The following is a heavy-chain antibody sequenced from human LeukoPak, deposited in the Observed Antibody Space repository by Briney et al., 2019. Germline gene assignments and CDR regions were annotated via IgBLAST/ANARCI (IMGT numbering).Heavy chain of an antibody. V-gene: IGHV3-30-3*01. Sequence: GGSLRLSCAASGFTFSSYAMHWVRQAPGKGLEWVAVISYDGSNKYYADSVKGRFTISRDNSKNTLYLQMNSLRAEDTAVYYCARDKVIVVVITSYYFDYWGQGTLVTVSS. CDR3: ARDKVIVVVITSYYFDY. CDR1: GFTFSSYA. J-gene: IGHJ4*02. CDR2: ISYDGSNK. D-gene: IGHD3-22*01.